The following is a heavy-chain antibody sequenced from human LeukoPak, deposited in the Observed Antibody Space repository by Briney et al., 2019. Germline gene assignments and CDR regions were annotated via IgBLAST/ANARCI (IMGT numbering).Heavy chain of an antibody. J-gene: IGHJ3*02. CDR1: GYTFTSYG. V-gene: IGHV1-18*01. CDR2: ISAYNGNT. Sequence: GASVNVSCKASGYTFTSYGISWVRQAPGQGLEWMGWISAYNGNTNYAQKLQGRVTMTTDTSTSTAYMELRSLRSDDTAVYYCAREHYDILTGYPSDAFDIWGQGTMVTVSS. D-gene: IGHD3-9*01. CDR3: AREHYDILTGYPSDAFDI.